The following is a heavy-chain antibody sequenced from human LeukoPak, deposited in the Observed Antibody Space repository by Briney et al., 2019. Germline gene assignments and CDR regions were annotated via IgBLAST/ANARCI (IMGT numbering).Heavy chain of an antibody. D-gene: IGHD3-22*01. CDR3: ARSPGRYYDSSGFYYFDY. V-gene: IGHV4-34*01. Sequence: PGGSLRLSCAASGFTFSSYAMSWIRQPPGQGLEWIGEINHSGSTNYNPSLKSRVPISVDTSKNQFSRKLSSVTAADTAVYYCARSPGRYYDSSGFYYFDYWGQGTLVTVSS. J-gene: IGHJ4*02. CDR1: GFTFSSYA. CDR2: INHSGST.